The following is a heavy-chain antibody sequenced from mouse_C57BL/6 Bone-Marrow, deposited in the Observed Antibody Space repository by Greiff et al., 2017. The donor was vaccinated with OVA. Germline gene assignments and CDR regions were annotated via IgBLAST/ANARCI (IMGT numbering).Heavy chain of an antibody. D-gene: IGHD4-1*01. Sequence: DVKLVESGGGLVQPGGSLQLSCAASGIDFSRYWMSWVRRAPGKGLEWIGEINPDSSTINYEQSLKDKFIIARDNAINTLYRQRSKVWSEDTALYDCARPNWVWFAYWGQGTLVTVSA. CDR3: ARPNWVWFAY. V-gene: IGHV4-1*01. CDR2: INPDSSTI. CDR1: GIDFSRYW. J-gene: IGHJ3*01.